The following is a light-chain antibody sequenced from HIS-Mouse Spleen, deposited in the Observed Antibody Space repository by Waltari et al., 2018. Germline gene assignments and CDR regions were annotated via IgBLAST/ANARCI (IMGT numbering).Light chain of an antibody. CDR3: QQYYSTPYT. V-gene: IGKV4-1*01. J-gene: IGKJ2*01. CDR2: WAS. CDR1: QSVLYSSNNKNY. Sequence: DIVMTQSPASLAVSLGERATINCKSSQSVLYSSNNKNYLDWYQQKPGQPTKLLIYWASTRESGVPDRFSGSGSGTDFTLTISSLQAEDVAVYYCQQYYSTPYTFGQGTKLEIK.